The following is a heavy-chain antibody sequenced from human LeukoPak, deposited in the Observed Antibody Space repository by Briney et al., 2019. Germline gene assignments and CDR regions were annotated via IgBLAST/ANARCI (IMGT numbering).Heavy chain of an antibody. Sequence: PGGSLRLSCAASGFTFSNHGMNSVRQAPGKGLEWLSGVSPPGGGTYYADSVKGRFTISRDDSKNTLSLQMNSLRVEDTAVYYCARDLAWGAFDYWGQGTLVTVSS. D-gene: IGHD7-27*01. CDR2: VSPPGGGT. CDR1: GFTFSNHG. J-gene: IGHJ4*02. CDR3: ARDLAWGAFDY. V-gene: IGHV3-23*01.